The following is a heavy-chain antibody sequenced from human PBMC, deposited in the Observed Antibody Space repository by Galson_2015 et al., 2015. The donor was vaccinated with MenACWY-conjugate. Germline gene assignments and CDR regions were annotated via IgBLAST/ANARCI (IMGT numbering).Heavy chain of an antibody. V-gene: IGHV2-5*02. J-gene: IGHJ4*02. CDR2: IYWDDDK. D-gene: IGHD2-15*01. CDR1: GFSLRTSGVG. CDR3: SRTGATPGDY. Sequence: PALVNPTQPLTLPCTFSGFSLRTSGVGVGWIRQPPGKALEWLALIYWDDDKRYSPSLRSRLTISKDTSENHVVLTMTNMDPVDTATYYCSRTGATPGDYWGQGTLVTVSS.